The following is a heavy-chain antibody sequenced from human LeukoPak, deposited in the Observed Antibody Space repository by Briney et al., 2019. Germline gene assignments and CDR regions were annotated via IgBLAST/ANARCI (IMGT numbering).Heavy chain of an antibody. Sequence: GGSLRLSCAASGFTFSDYWMTWVRQTPEKGLEWLAQINGDGSEKYFVDSVRGRFAISRDNAKNSLYLQMNSLRVEDTAVYFCVRDSGSRSLDCWGLGTLVSVSS. J-gene: IGHJ4*02. CDR1: GFTFSDYW. CDR3: VRDSGSRSLDC. V-gene: IGHV3-7*01. CDR2: INGDGSEK.